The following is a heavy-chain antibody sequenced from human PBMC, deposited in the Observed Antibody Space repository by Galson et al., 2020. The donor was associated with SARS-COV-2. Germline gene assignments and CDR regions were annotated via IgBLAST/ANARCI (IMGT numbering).Heavy chain of an antibody. CDR1: GFTFSDHY. CDR3: ASRGVSYGGALDI. J-gene: IGHJ3*02. V-gene: IGHV3-72*01. CDR2: TRNKANSYTT. D-gene: IGHD5-18*01. Sequence: GGSLRLSCAASGFTFSDHYMDWVRQAPGKGLEWVGRTRNKANSYTTEYAATVKGRFTISRDDSKNSLYLQMNSLKTEDTAVYYCASRGVSYGGALDIWGQGTIVTVSS.